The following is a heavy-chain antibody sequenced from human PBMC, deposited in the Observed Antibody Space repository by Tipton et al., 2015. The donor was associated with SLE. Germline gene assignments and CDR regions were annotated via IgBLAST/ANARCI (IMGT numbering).Heavy chain of an antibody. CDR1: GGSISSHY. J-gene: IGHJ4*02. Sequence: TLSLTCTVSGGSISSHYWSWIRQPPGKGLERIGYIYYSGSTNYNPSLKSRVTISVDTSKNQFSLKLSSVTAADTAVYYCARSAGYGSNWAHFDYWGQGTLVTVSS. D-gene: IGHD6-13*01. CDR2: IYYSGST. V-gene: IGHV4-59*11. CDR3: ARSAGYGSNWAHFDY.